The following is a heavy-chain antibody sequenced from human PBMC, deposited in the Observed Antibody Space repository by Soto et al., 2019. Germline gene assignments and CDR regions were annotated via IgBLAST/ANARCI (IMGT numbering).Heavy chain of an antibody. CDR2: LSGGGSNT. D-gene: IGHD4-17*01. Sequence: EVQLLESGRGLVQPGGSLRLSCAASGFSFSTYSMAWVRQTPGKGLAWVSGLSGGGSNTFYADSVQGRFTISVDNSKNTVYLQMNSLRVEDTAVYYGARWDGYGDVWGQGTLVTVSS. CDR3: ARWDGYGDV. J-gene: IGHJ4*02. V-gene: IGHV3-23*01. CDR1: GFSFSTYS.